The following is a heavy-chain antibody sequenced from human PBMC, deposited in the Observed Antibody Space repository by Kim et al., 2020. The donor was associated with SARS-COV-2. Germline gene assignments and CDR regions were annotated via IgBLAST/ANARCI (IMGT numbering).Heavy chain of an antibody. V-gene: IGHV6-1*01. CDR1: GDRVSSNSAA. J-gene: IGHJ4*02. CDR3: ARTYCYDGMCPVTFDY. Sequence: SQTLSLTCAVSGDRVSSNSAAWNWIRQSPSRGLEWLGRTYYRSKWYYDYAPSVKSRATINPDTSNNHFSLQLNSVTPEDTAVYYCARTYCYDGMCPVTFDYWGLGTLVTVSS. CDR2: TYYRSKWYY. D-gene: IGHD3-10*01.